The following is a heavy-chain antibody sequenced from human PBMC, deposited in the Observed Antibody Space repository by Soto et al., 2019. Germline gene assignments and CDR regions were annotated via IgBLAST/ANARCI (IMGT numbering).Heavy chain of an antibody. J-gene: IGHJ1*01. V-gene: IGHV4-39*01. CDR2: IYYSGST. CDR1: GGSISSSSYY. CDR3: ARSLRNFDWLSPQP. Sequence: QLQLQESGPRLVKPPETLSLTCTVSGGSISSSSYYWGWIRQPPGKGLEWIGAIYYSGSTYYNPSIKSRVSLSVDTSKNQFSLNLRSVTAADTAVYYCARSLRNFDWLSPQPWGQGTLVTVSS. D-gene: IGHD3-9*01.